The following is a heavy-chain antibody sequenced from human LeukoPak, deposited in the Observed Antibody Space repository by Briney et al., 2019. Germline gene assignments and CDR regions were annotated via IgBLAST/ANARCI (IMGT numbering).Heavy chain of an antibody. D-gene: IGHD3-16*02. CDR2: MNSAGSTI. V-gene: IGHV3-74*01. J-gene: IGHJ4*02. Sequence: GGPLRLSCAASGFTFSTSWMHWVRQAPGKGLMWVSRMNSAGSTIDYEDSVKGRFTTSRDNAKNTLFLQMDSLRAEDTAVYYCATAGSYRFDHWGQGTVVTVSS. CDR1: GFTFSTSW. CDR3: ATAGSYRFDH.